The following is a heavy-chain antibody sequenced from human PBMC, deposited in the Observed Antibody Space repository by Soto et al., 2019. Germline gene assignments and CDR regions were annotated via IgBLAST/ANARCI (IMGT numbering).Heavy chain of an antibody. CDR2: ISGSGGSA. J-gene: IGHJ5*02. V-gene: IGHV3-23*01. CDR3: AKGQDKYQLLFLFDP. Sequence: GGSLRLSCAASGFTLSSYAMSWVRQAPGKGLEWVSAISGSGGSAYYADSVKGRFTISRDNSKTTLYLQMNILRAEDTAVYYCAKGQDKYQLLFLFDPWGQGTLVSVSS. D-gene: IGHD2-2*01. CDR1: GFTLSSYA.